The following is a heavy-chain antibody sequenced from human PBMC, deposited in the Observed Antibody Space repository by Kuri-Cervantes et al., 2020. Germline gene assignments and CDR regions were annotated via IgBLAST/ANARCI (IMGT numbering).Heavy chain of an antibody. J-gene: IGHJ3*02. CDR3: ATDGVVVISTGAFDI. Sequence: SVQVTCKASGYTFTGYYMHWVRQAPGQGLEWMGGFDPEDGETIYAQKFQGRVTMTEDTSTGTAYMELSSLRSEDTAVYYCATDGVVVISTGAFDIWGQGTMVTVSS. D-gene: IGHD3-22*01. V-gene: IGHV1-24*01. CDR1: GYTFTGYY. CDR2: FDPEDGET.